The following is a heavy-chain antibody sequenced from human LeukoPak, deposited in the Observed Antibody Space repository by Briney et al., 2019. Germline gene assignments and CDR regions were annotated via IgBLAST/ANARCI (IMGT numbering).Heavy chain of an antibody. CDR1: GFTVRYSY. V-gene: IGHV3-53*01. J-gene: IGHJ4*02. CDR2: IYVSGTT. D-gene: IGHD3-10*01. Sequence: QSGGSLRLSCAASGFTVRYSYMSWVRQAPGKRLEWLAFIYVSGTTFYAASVKGRFTISRDNSKNTVYIQMNSLRAEDTALYYCGRHAYGGSPPLNWGQGTLVTVSS. CDR3: GRHAYGGSPPLN.